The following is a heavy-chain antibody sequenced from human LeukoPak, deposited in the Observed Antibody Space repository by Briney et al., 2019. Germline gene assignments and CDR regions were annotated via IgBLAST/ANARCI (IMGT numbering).Heavy chain of an antibody. V-gene: IGHV3-74*01. CDR2: INTDGRNT. Sequence: APLRLSCVVSGATFSQSWMHCGRQLRGKRLVWVSRINTDGRNTYYAACVKGRFTISRDTSKNTLYLHMNSLRAEDTAVYYCARDQSIAGPTTVDYWGKGTLVSVSS. CDR3: ARDQSIAGPTTVDY. CDR1: GATFSQSW. J-gene: IGHJ4*02. D-gene: IGHD6-6*01.